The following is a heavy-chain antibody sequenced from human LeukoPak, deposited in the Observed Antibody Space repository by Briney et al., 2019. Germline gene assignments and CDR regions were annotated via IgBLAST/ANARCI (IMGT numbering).Heavy chain of an antibody. CDR2: ISWNSGSI. Sequence: GGSLRLSCAASGFTFDDYAMHWVRQAPGKGLEWVSGISWNSGSIGYADSVKGRFTISRDNGKNSLYLQMNSLRAEDTALYYCVKDLFTMVRGALKSWGQGTLVTVSS. J-gene: IGHJ4*02. D-gene: IGHD3-10*01. CDR3: VKDLFTMVRGALKS. CDR1: GFTFDDYA. V-gene: IGHV3-9*01.